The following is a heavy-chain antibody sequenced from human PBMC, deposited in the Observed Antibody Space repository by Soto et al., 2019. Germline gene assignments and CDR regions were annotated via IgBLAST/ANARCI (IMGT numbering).Heavy chain of an antibody. J-gene: IGHJ1*01. CDR2: INWNGGST. V-gene: IGHV3-20*04. CDR3: ARGVGALPPEYFQH. CDR1: GFTFDDYG. D-gene: IGHD1-26*01. Sequence: EVQLVESGGGVVRPGGSLRLSCAASGFTFDDYGMSWVRQAPGKGLEWVSGINWNGGSTGYADSVKGRFTISRDNAKNSRSLQMNSLRAEDTALYYCARGVGALPPEYFQHWGQGTLVTVSS.